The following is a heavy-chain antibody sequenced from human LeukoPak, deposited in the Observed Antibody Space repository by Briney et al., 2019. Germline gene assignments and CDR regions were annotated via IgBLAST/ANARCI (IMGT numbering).Heavy chain of an antibody. CDR3: ASGRGYDFWSGYGFDP. J-gene: IGHJ5*02. CDR1: GYTSTSYA. V-gene: IGHV1-3*01. Sequence: ASVKVSCKASGYTSTSYAMHWVRQAPGQRLEWMGWINAGNGNTKYSQKFQGRVTITRDTSASTAYMELSSLRSEDTAVYYCASGRGYDFWSGYGFDPWGQGTLVTVSS. CDR2: INAGNGNT. D-gene: IGHD3-3*01.